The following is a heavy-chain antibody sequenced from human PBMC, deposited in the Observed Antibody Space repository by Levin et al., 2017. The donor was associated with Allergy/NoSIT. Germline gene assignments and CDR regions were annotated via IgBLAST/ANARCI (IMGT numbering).Heavy chain of an antibody. J-gene: IGHJ3*02. CDR3: ARVSLYYYDGSSYYDAFDS. CDR2: ISSSGITI. CDR1: GFTFSDYY. D-gene: IGHD3-22*01. V-gene: IGHV3-11*01. Sequence: PGGSLRLSCAASGFTFSDYYMSWIRQAPGKGLEWISYISSSGITIYYADSVKGRFTISRDNAKNSLYLQMNSLRAEDTAVYYCARVSLYYYDGSSYYDAFDSWGQGTMVTVSS.